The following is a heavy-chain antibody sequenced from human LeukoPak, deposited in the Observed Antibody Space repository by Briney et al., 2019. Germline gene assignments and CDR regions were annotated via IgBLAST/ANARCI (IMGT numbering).Heavy chain of an antibody. CDR1: GFTFSSYE. Sequence: GGSLRLSCSASGFTFSSYEMNWVRQAPGKGLEWVSYISSSGNTIHYADSVKGRFTISRDNAKNSLFLQMNSLRAEDTAVYYCARDLEHRSGYTLGHWGQGTLVTVSS. J-gene: IGHJ4*02. D-gene: IGHD3-3*01. CDR2: ISSSGNTI. CDR3: ARDLEHRSGYTLGH. V-gene: IGHV3-48*03.